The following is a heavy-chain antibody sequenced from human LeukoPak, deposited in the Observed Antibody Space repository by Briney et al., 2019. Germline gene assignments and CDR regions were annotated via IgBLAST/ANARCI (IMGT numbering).Heavy chain of an antibody. D-gene: IGHD1-14*01. CDR3: ARRADGVLNPLFDY. V-gene: IGHV1-18*04. CDR2: ISAYNGNT. CDR1: GYTFTNYG. J-gene: IGHJ4*02. Sequence: GASVKVSCKASGYTFTNYGISWVRQAPGQGLEWMGWISAYNGNTNYAQKFQGRVTMTTETSTSTAYMEVRSLRSDDTAVYYCARRADGVLNPLFDYWGQGTLVTVSS.